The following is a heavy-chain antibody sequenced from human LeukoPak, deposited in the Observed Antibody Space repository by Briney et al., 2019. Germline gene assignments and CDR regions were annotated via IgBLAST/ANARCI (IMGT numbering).Heavy chain of an antibody. Sequence: GGSLRLSCAASGFTFSSFGMSWVRQAPGKGLEWVSSIFPTSREIHYADSVRGRFTISRDNSKSTLSLQMNSLRAEDTAIYYCATYRQVLLPFESWGQGTLVTVSS. V-gene: IGHV3-23*01. CDR2: IFPTSREI. CDR3: ATYRQVLLPFES. CDR1: GFTFSSFG. J-gene: IGHJ4*02. D-gene: IGHD2-8*02.